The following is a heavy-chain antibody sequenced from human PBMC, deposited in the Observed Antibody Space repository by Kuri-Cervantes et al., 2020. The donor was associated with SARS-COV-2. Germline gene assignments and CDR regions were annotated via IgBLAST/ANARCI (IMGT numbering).Heavy chain of an antibody. J-gene: IGHJ6*02. CDR3: ARDHYYYYGMDV. V-gene: IGHV3-9*01. CDR2: ISWNSGSI. Sequence: SLKISCAASGFTFDDYAMHWVRQAPGKGLEWVSGISWNSGSIGYADSVKGRFTISRDNAKNSLYLQMNSLRAEDTAVYYCARDHYYYYGMDVWGQGTTVTVSS. CDR1: GFTFDDYA.